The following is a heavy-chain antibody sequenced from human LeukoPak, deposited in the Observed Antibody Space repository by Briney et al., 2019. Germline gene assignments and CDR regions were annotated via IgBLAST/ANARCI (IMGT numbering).Heavy chain of an antibody. CDR1: GYTFSGHY. J-gene: IGHJ4*02. CDR3: ARGGWEGGLYYFDY. V-gene: IGHV1-2*02. Sequence: GASVKVSYKASGYTFSGHYMHWVRQAPGQGLEWMGWINPNSGGTNSAQKFQGRVTMTRDTSISTVYMELSRLRSDDTAVYHCARGGWEGGLYYFDYWGQGSLVTVSS. CDR2: INPNSGGT. D-gene: IGHD1-26*01.